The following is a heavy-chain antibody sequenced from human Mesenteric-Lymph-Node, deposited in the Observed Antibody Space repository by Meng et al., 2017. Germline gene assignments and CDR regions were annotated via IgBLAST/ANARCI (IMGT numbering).Heavy chain of an antibody. CDR1: TSHY. D-gene: IGHD6-6*01. CDR2: INPSGDWT. CDR3: ARDVSDSSSSWWLDP. J-gene: IGHJ5*02. Sequence: QVRLVECGAEGKKHRASVQVSCKAFTSHYMHWVRQAPGQGLEWMGIINPSGDWTSYAQKFQGRITMTRDTSTSTVYMELGSLRSDDMAVYFCARDVSDSSSSWWLDPWGQGTLVTVFS. V-gene: IGHV1-46*01.